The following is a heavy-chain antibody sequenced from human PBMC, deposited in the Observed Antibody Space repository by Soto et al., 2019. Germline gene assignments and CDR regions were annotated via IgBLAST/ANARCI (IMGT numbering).Heavy chain of an antibody. CDR1: GASMSTYY. CDR2: IYYSGNT. J-gene: IGHJ5*02. V-gene: IGHV4-59*12. Sequence: VQLQESGPGLVKPSETLSLTCTVSGASMSTYYWSWIRQTPGKGLEWIGFIYYSGNTQYNPSLKSRVNISLATTQVSLKLSSVTAADTAVYFCAGAEGDYGDYAERWFDPWGQGTLVTVSS. D-gene: IGHD4-17*01. CDR3: AGAEGDYGDYAERWFDP.